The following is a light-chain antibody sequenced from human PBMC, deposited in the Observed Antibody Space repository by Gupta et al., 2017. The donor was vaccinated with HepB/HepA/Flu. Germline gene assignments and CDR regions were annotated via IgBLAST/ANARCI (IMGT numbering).Light chain of an antibody. CDR1: QSVSSSY. V-gene: IGKV3-20*01. J-gene: IGKJ4*01. CDR3: QQYGSSPPLT. Sequence: EIVLTQSPGTLSLSPGERATLSCRASQSVSSSYLAWYQQKPGKAPRLLIYGASSRATGIPDRFSGSGSGTDFTLTISRLEPEDFAVDYWQQYGSSPPLTCGGGTKVEIK. CDR2: GAS.